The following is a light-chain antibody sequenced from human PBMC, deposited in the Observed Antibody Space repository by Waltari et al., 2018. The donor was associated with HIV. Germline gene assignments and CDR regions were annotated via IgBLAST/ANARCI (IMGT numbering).Light chain of an antibody. CDR1: ALPKQY. J-gene: IGLJ2*01. V-gene: IGLV3-25*03. CDR2: KDS. Sequence: SYELTQSPSVSVSPGQTARITCSGDALPKQYAFWYQQKPGHAPVLVTYKDSERPSGIPGRFSGSSSGTTVTLTISGVQAEDEADYYCQSVDSSGTYPVIFGGGTKLTVL. CDR3: QSVDSSGTYPVI.